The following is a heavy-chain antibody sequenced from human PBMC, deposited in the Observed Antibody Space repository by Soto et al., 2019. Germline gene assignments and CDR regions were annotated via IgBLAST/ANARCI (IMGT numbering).Heavy chain of an antibody. CDR1: GFTFSSYA. J-gene: IGHJ4*02. CDR2: ISGSGGST. CDR3: ATNGASITIFGVVTYYFDY. D-gene: IGHD3-3*01. V-gene: IGHV3-23*01. Sequence: GGSLRLSCAASGFTFSSYAMSWVRQAPGKGLEWVSAISGSGGSTYYADSVKGRFTISRDNSKNTLYLQMNSLRAEDTAVYYCATNGASITIFGVVTYYFDYWGQGTLVTVSS.